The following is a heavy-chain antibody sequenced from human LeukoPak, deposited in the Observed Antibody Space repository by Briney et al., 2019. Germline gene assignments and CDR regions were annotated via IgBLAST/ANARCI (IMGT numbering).Heavy chain of an antibody. J-gene: IGHJ4*02. D-gene: IGHD3-10*01. V-gene: IGHV4-39*07. Sequence: SETLSLTCTVSGGSISSSSYYWGWIRQPPGKGLEWIGSIYYSGSTYYNPSLKSRVTISVDTSKNQFSLKLSSVTAADTAVYYCASRVPILRFLAYWGQGTLVTVSS. CDR2: IYYSGST. CDR1: GGSISSSSYY. CDR3: ASRVPILRFLAY.